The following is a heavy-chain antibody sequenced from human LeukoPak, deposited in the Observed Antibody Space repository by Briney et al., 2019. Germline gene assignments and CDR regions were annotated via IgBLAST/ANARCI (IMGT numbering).Heavy chain of an antibody. J-gene: IGHJ5*02. CDR2: IYPSGGST. CDR3: ARGGAAAGSRRNWFDP. CDR1: GYTFTSNY. Sequence: ASVKVSCQASGYTFTSNYIHWVRQAPGQGLEWMGMIYPSGGSTSYAQKFQGRVTMTRDTSTSTVYMELSSLRSEDTAVYYCARGGAAAGSRRNWFDPWGQGTLVTVSS. D-gene: IGHD6-13*01. V-gene: IGHV1-46*01.